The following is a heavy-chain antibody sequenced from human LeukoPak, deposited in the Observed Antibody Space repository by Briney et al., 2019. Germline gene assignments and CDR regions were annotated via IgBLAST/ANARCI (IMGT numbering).Heavy chain of an antibody. CDR1: GFTFSSYA. V-gene: IGHV3-23*01. Sequence: GGSLRLSCAASGFTFSSYAMSWVRQAPGKGLEWVSGISGSDGSTNYADSVKGRFTISRENSKNTLYLQMNSLRAEDTAVYYCAQGLRFSGIAAAGTGYWGQGTLVTVSS. CDR2: ISGSDGST. D-gene: IGHD6-13*01. J-gene: IGHJ4*02. CDR3: AQGLRFSGIAAAGTGY.